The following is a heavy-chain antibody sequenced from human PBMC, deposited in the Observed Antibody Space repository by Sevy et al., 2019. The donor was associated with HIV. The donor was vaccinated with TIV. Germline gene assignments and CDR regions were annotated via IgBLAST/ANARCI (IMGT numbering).Heavy chain of an antibody. D-gene: IGHD4-17*01. V-gene: IGHV1-2*06. Sequence: ASVKVSCKASGYTFTGYYMHWVRQAPGQGLEWMGRINPNSGGTNYAQKFQGRVTMTRDTSISTAYMELSRLRSDDTAVYYCARGPHDYGDYVGDAFDIWGQGTMVTVSS. CDR2: INPNSGGT. CDR3: ARGPHDYGDYVGDAFDI. J-gene: IGHJ3*02. CDR1: GYTFTGYY.